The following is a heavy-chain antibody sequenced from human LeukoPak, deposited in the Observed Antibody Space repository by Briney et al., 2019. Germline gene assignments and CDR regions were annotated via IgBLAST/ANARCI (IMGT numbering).Heavy chain of an antibody. Sequence: PSETLSLTCTVSGGSISSSSYYWGWIRQPPGKGLEWIGSIYYSGSTYYNPSLKSRVTISVDTSKNQFSLQLNSVTPEDTAVYYCARAVDYSSSSSYYYYYMDVWGKGTTVTVSS. V-gene: IGHV4-39*01. J-gene: IGHJ6*03. CDR3: ARAVDYSSSSSYYYYYMDV. D-gene: IGHD6-6*01. CDR1: GGSISSSSYY. CDR2: IYYSGST.